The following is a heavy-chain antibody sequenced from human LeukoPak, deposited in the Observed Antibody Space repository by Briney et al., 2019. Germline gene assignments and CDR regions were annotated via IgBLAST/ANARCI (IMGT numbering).Heavy chain of an antibody. Sequence: GGPLRLSCAASGFTFSSYAMSWVRQAPGKGLEWVSAISGSGGSTYYADSVKGRFTISRDNSKNTLYLQMNSLRAEDTAVYYCAKALDIVVVVIDYWGQGTLVTVSS. CDR3: AKALDIVVVVIDY. CDR2: ISGSGGST. V-gene: IGHV3-23*01. CDR1: GFTFSSYA. J-gene: IGHJ4*02. D-gene: IGHD2-15*01.